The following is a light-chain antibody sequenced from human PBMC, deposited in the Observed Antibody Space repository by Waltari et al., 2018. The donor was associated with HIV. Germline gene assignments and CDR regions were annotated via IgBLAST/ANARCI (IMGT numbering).Light chain of an antibody. CDR3: NSYTTSSTLHVV. Sequence: QSALTQPASVSGSPGQSITISRTGTSRDVGGYTYVSWYQHHPGKAPKLMIYDVSNRPSGVSNRFSGSKSGNTASLTISGLQAEDEADYYCNSYTTSSTLHVVFGGGTKLTVL. V-gene: IGLV2-14*03. J-gene: IGLJ2*01. CDR1: SRDVGGYTY. CDR2: DVS.